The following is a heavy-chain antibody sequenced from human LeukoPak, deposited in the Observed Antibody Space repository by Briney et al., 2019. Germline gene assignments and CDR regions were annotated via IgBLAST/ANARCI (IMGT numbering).Heavy chain of an antibody. Sequence: SETLSLTCTVCGGSISIYYWSWIRQPPGKGLEWIAYLYYSGNTNYNPSLKSRATISVDTSKNQFSLKLTSVTAADTAVYYCARVYGYNFYYFDYWGQGILVTASS. V-gene: IGHV4-59*01. CDR1: GGSISIYY. CDR2: LYYSGNT. CDR3: ARVYGYNFYYFDY. D-gene: IGHD5-24*01. J-gene: IGHJ4*02.